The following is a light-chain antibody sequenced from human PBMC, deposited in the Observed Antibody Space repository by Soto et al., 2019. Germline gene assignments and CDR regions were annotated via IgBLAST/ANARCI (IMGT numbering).Light chain of an antibody. CDR1: QTVSSN. CDR2: DAS. Sequence: ERALTQSPVTLSVSPGERATLCCRASQTVSSNLAWYQQKPGQAPRLLIYDASSRATGVPARFSGSGSGTEFTLTISSLQSEDFAVYYCQQYNNWPPWTFGQGTKVEIK. V-gene: IGKV3-15*01. J-gene: IGKJ1*01. CDR3: QQYNNWPPWT.